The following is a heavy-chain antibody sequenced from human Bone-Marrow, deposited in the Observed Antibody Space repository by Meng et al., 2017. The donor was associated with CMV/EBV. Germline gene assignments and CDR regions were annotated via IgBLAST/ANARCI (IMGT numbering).Heavy chain of an antibody. V-gene: IGHV4-31*03. CDR2: IYYSGST. Sequence: SETLSLTCTVSGGSISSGGYYWSWIRQHPGKGLEWIGYIYYSGSTYYNPSLKSRVTISVDTSKNQFSLKLSSVTAADTAVYYCARSGGTTVANFDYWGQGTLVTVSS. CDR1: GGSISSGGYY. D-gene: IGHD1-1*01. CDR3: ARSGGTTVANFDY. J-gene: IGHJ4*02.